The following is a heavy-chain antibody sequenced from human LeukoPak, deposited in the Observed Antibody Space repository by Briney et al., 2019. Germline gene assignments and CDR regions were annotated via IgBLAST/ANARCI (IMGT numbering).Heavy chain of an antibody. V-gene: IGHV3-7*03. CDR3: AKDEGSGTWHY. CDR2: IKQDGSEG. CDR1: GFTFNMFW. Sequence: GGSLRLSCAASGFTFNMFWMTWVRQAPGKGLEWVANIKQDGSEGNYGDSVKGRFTISRDNAKNSLYLQMNSLRAEDTAVYYCAKDEGSGTWHYWGQGTLVTVSS. J-gene: IGHJ4*02. D-gene: IGHD2-15*01.